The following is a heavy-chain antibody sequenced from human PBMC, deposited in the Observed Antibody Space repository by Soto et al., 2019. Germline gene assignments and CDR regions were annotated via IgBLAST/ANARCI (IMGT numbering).Heavy chain of an antibody. CDR2: INVGNGNT. CDR1: GYTFTDYA. J-gene: IGHJ4*02. D-gene: IGHD3-16*01. Sequence: QAQLVQSGAEAKQPGASVKVSCKASGYTFTDYALHWVRQAHGQGREWLGWINVGNGNTGYSRKFQGRVTNDRDMSATTAYLEVTSLTSEDTAIYYCAREGAHYAPFDLWGQGTLGTVSS. V-gene: IGHV1-3*01. CDR3: AREGAHYAPFDL.